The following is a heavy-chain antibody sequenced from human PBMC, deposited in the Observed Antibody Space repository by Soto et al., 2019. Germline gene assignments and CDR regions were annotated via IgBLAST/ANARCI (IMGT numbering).Heavy chain of an antibody. CDR3: AKDGGRLEYSSSAFDY. D-gene: IGHD6-6*01. V-gene: IGHV3-30*18. Sequence: HPVGSLRLSCAASGFTFSSYGMHWVRQAPGKGLEWVAVISYDGSNKYYADSVKGRFTISRDNSKNTLYLQMNSLRAEDTAVYYCAKDGGRLEYSSSAFDYWGQGTLVTVSS. J-gene: IGHJ4*02. CDR1: GFTFSSYG. CDR2: ISYDGSNK.